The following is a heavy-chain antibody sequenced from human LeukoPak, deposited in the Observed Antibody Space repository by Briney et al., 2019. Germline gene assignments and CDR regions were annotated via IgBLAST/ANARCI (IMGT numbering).Heavy chain of an antibody. CDR3: GRGLVRRFGVVVPAAMYYFDY. V-gene: IGHV4-34*01. CDR1: GGSFSGFY. CDR2: INHNENI. D-gene: IGHD2-2*01. Sequence: PSETLSLTCAVYGGSFSGFYWSWIRQPPGKGLEWIGEINHNENINYNPSLKSRVTISVDKSKNQFSLKLNSVTAADTAVYYCGRGLVRRFGVVVPAAMYYFDYWGQGTLVTVSS. J-gene: IGHJ4*02.